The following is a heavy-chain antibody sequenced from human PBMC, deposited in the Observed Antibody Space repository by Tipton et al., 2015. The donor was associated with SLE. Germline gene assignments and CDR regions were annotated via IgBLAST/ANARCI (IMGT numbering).Heavy chain of an antibody. Sequence: SLRLSCAASGFSFSSHAMSWVRQAPGKGLEWVAVISYDGSNKYYADSVKGRFTISRDNSKNTLYLQMNSLRAEDTAVYYCATNWGRARYMDVWGNGTAVTVSS. CDR3: ATNWGRARYMDV. CDR2: ISYDGSNK. CDR1: GFSFSSHA. J-gene: IGHJ6*03. D-gene: IGHD7-27*01. V-gene: IGHV3-30*14.